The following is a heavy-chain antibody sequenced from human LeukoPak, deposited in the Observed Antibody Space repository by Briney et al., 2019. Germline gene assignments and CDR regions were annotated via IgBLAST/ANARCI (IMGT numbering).Heavy chain of an antibody. Sequence: GRSLRLSCAASGFTFSSYGMHWVRQAPGKGLEWVAVISYDGSNKYYADSVKGRFTISRDNSRNTLYLQMNSLRAEDTAVYHCARNAADCTTSACYDSWGQGTLVTVSS. V-gene: IGHV3-30*03. CDR3: ARNAADCTTSACYDS. CDR1: GFTFSSYG. J-gene: IGHJ4*02. D-gene: IGHD2-8*01. CDR2: ISYDGSNK.